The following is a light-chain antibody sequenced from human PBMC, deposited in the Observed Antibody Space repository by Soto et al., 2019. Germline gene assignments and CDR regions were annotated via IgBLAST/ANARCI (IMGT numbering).Light chain of an antibody. CDR1: SSNVGACCD. J-gene: IGLJ3*02. CDR3: QSFDSSLSGAKV. V-gene: IGLV1-40*01. Sequence: QSVLTQPPSVSGAPGQRVTISCTGSSSNVGACCDVHWYQQLPGTAPKLLIYGNTNRPSGVPDRFSGSKSGTSASLAITGLQAEDEADYYCQSFDSSLSGAKVFGGGTKLTVL. CDR2: GNT.